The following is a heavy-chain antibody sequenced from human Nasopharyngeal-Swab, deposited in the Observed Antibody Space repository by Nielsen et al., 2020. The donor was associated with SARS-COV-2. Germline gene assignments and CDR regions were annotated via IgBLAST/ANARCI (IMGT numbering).Heavy chain of an antibody. D-gene: IGHD3-10*01. CDR3: ARDLVSVWFGEAGLFDP. Sequence: WIRQPPGKGLEWVAVISYDGSNKYYAAPVKGRFTISRDNSKNTLYLQMNSLRAEATAVYYCARDLVSVWFGEAGLFDPWGQGTLVTVSS. J-gene: IGHJ5*02. V-gene: IGHV3-30-3*01. CDR2: ISYDGSNK.